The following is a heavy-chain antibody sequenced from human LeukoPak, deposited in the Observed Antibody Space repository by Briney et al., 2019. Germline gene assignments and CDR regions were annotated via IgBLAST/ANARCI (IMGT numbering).Heavy chain of an antibody. CDR1: GFTFSSYS. J-gene: IGHJ6*02. Sequence: GSLRLSCAASGFTFSSYSMNWVRQPPGKGLEWIGEINHSGSTNYNPSLKSRVTISVDTSKNQFSLKLSSVTAADTAVYYCARVLGYCSSTSCRNYYYYGMDVWGQGTTVTVSS. CDR2: INHSGST. CDR3: ARVLGYCSSTSCRNYYYYGMDV. V-gene: IGHV4-34*01. D-gene: IGHD2-2*01.